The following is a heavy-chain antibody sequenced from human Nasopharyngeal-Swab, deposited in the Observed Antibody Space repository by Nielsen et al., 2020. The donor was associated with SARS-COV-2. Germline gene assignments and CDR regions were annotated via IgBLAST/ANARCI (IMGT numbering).Heavy chain of an antibody. CDR3: ARALGGHPDS. V-gene: IGHV3-64*01. CDR1: GFNLRSYA. J-gene: IGHJ5*01. D-gene: IGHD2-15*01. Sequence: GESLKISCAASGFNLRSYAMHWVRQAPGKGLEYVSVISGDGGTTFYANSVKGRFTISRDNSKNTPYLQMGSLRPEDTAVYYCARALGGHPDSWGQGTLVTISS. CDR2: ISGDGGTT.